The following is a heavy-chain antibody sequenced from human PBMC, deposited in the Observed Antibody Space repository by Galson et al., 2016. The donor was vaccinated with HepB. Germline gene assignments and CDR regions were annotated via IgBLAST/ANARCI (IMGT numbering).Heavy chain of an antibody. Sequence: SLRLSCAASGFTFGDYAIQWVRQAPGKGLEWVSVISYHGTTAYYADSLKGRFTVSRDNSKNTLYLHLSSLRFEDTAIYYCARGNYYGSGSYSYGAFYWGQGTVVTVSS. J-gene: IGHJ4*02. CDR3: ARGNYYGSGSYSYGAFY. V-gene: IGHV3-30*04. CDR1: GFTFGDYA. CDR2: ISYHGTTA. D-gene: IGHD3-10*01.